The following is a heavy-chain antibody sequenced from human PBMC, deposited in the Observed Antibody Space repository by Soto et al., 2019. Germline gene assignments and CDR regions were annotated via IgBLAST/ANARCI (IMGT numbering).Heavy chain of an antibody. CDR1: GGSISSYY. Sequence: SDTLSLTSTVSGGSISSYYWSWIRQPPGKGLEWIGYIYYSGSTNYNPSLKSRVTISVDTSKNQFSLKLSSVTAADTAVYYCASAGSFLSVYGFCRGYFDFWGQGTLVTGSS. V-gene: IGHV4-59*01. J-gene: IGHJ4*02. CDR2: IYYSGST. D-gene: IGHD3-3*01. CDR3: ASAGSFLSVYGFCRGYFDF.